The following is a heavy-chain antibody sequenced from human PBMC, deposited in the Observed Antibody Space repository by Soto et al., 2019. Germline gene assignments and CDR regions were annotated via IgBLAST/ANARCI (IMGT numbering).Heavy chain of an antibody. CDR2: ISHSGST. V-gene: IGHV4-30-2*01. J-gene: IGHJ4*02. CDR3: ASGSHVPHY. D-gene: IGHD6-6*01. CDR1: GGSISSGGYS. Sequence: QLQLQESGSGLVKPSQTLSLTCAVSGGSISSGGYSWSWIRQPPGKGLEWIGYISHSGSTYYNPSLKSRVTIAGDRSKNQFSLKLSSVTAADTAMYYCASGSHVPHYWGQGTLVTVSS.